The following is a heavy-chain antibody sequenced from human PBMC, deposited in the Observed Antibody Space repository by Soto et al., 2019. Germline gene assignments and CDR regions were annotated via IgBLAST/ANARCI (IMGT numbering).Heavy chain of an antibody. D-gene: IGHD2-8*01. CDR3: ANCPPVVIFFFRAEDAICYFCTVLAFKLTRFSDP. Sequence: RKGLERVSAINGSGGSTYYADSVKGRFTIARDNSKNTLYLQMNSLRAEDTAVYYCANCPPVVIFFFRAEDAICYFCTVLAFKLTRFSDP. CDR2: INGSGGST. V-gene: IGHV3-23*01. J-gene: IGHJ5*02.